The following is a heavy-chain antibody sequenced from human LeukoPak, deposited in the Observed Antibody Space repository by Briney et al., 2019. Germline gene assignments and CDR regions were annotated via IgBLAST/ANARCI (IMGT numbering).Heavy chain of an antibody. CDR1: GGSVNSNDHY. Sequence: SETLSLTCSVSGGSVNSNDHYWSWIRQSPGRGLEWIGSIYYRGNTYYSPSLESRVSMSMDVPRNQFSLQMNSVTAADTAVYYCASKEPFYDVLTGYYGGTFDIRGQGTMVTVSS. D-gene: IGHD3-9*01. J-gene: IGHJ3*02. CDR3: ASKEPFYDVLTGYYGGTFDI. CDR2: IYYRGNT. V-gene: IGHV4-30-4*01.